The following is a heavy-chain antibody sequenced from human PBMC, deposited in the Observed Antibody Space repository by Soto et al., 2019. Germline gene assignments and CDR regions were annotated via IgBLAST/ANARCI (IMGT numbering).Heavy chain of an antibody. D-gene: IGHD5-18*01. CDR1: GFSLSTSGVG. J-gene: IGHJ4*02. CDR3: AHFRYSYCHPYFDY. Sequence: QITLKESGPTLVKPTQTLTLTCTFSGFSLSTSGVGVGWIRQPPGKALEWLALIYWNDDKRYSPSLKSRLTITKDTSKNQVVLTMTNMDPVDTATYYCAHFRYSYCHPYFDYWGQGTLVTVSS. CDR2: IYWNDDK. V-gene: IGHV2-5*01.